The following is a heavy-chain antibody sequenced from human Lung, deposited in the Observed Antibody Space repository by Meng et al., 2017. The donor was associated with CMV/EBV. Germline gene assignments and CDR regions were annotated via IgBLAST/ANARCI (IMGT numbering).Heavy chain of an antibody. Sequence: SXXVSXKASGGTFSSYTISWVRQAPGQGLEWMGRIIPILGIANYAQKFQGRVTITAEKSTSTAYMELSSLRSEDTAVYYCARAFIVVVPAAIGSPYGMDFXGQGXTVTVSS. CDR1: GGTFSSYT. V-gene: IGHV1-69*02. CDR2: IIPILGIA. D-gene: IGHD2-2*01. J-gene: IGHJ6*02. CDR3: ARAFIVVVPAAIGSPYGMDF.